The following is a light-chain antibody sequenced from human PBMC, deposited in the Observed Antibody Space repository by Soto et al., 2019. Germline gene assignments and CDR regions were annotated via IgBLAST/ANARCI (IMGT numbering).Light chain of an antibody. V-gene: IGKV4-1*01. CDR1: QSVLYSSNNKNY. CDR3: QEFYTTPWT. CDR2: WAS. Sequence: DIVMTQSPASLAVSLGERATINCKSSQSVLYSSNNKNYLAWYQQKPGQPPNLLIYWASIRASGVPDRFSGSGSGTDFTLTISSLQAEDVAVYYCQEFYTTPWTFGRGTKVDIK. J-gene: IGKJ1*01.